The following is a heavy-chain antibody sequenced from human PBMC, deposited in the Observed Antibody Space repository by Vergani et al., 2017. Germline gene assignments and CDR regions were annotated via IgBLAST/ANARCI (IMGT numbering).Heavy chain of an antibody. CDR2: INPNSGGT. CDR3: ARCIHDILTGYYPSYYYYGMDV. Sequence: QVQLVQSGAELKKPGASVKVSCKASGYTFTGYYMHWVRQAPGQGLEWMGWINPNSGGTNYAQKFQGRVTMTRDTSISTAYMELSRLRSDDTAVYYCARCIHDILTGYYPSYYYYGMDVWGQGTTVTVFS. V-gene: IGHV1-2*02. J-gene: IGHJ6*02. D-gene: IGHD3-9*01. CDR1: GYTFTGYY.